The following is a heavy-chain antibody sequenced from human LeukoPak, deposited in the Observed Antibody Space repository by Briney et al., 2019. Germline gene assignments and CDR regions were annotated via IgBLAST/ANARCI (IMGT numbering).Heavy chain of an antibody. V-gene: IGHV3-23*01. CDR2: ISGSGGST. Sequence: GGSLRLSCAASGFTFSSYAMSWVRQAPGKGLEWVSAISGSGGSTYYADSVKGRFTISRDNSKNTLYLQMNSLRAEDTAVYYCARATIAARNGMDVWGQGTTVTVSS. D-gene: IGHD6-6*01. J-gene: IGHJ6*02. CDR3: ARATIAARNGMDV. CDR1: GFTFSSYA.